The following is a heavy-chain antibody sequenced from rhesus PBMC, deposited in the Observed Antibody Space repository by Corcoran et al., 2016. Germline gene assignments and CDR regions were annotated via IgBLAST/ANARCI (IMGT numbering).Heavy chain of an antibody. J-gene: IGHJ1*01. V-gene: IGHV4-122*02. CDR1: GGSISSGYYY. D-gene: IGHD4-23*01. Sequence: QVQLQESGPGLVKPSETLSLTCAVSGGSISSGYYYWSWIRQPPGKGLEWIGYITYSGSTSYNPSRKSRVTISRETSKNQFSLKLSSVTAADTAVYYCAREYPVTTRFEFWGQGALVTVSS. CDR3: AREYPVTTRFEF. CDR2: ITYSGST.